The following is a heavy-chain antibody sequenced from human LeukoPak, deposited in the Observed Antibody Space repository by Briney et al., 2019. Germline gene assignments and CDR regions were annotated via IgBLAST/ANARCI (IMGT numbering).Heavy chain of an antibody. CDR2: IIPIFGTA. J-gene: IGHJ4*02. V-gene: IGHV1-69*13. Sequence: SVKVSCKASGYTFTSYAMNWVRQAPGQGLEWMGGIIPIFGTANYAQKFQGRVTITADESTSTAYMELSSLRSEDTAVYYCARDYYDSSGYYPRMGDWGQGTLVTVSS. CDR3: ARDYYDSSGYYPRMGD. D-gene: IGHD3-22*01. CDR1: GYTFTSYA.